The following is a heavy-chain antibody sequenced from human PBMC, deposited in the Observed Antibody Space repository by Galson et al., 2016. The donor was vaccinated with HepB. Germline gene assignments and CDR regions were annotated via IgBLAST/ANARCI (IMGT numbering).Heavy chain of an antibody. V-gene: IGHV3-33*06. D-gene: IGHD3-3*01. CDR1: GFTFSSYG. J-gene: IGHJ6*02. Sequence: SLRLSCAASGFTFSSYGMHWVHQAPGKGLEWVAVIWYDGSNKYYADSVKGRFTISRDYSKNTLYLQMNSLRAEDTAVYYCAKTYYDFWSGYDYYYGMDVWGQGTTVTVSS. CDR3: AKTYYDFWSGYDYYYGMDV. CDR2: IWYDGSNK.